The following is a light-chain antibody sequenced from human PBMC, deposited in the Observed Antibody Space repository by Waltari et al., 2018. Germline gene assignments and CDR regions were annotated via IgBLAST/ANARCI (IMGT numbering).Light chain of an antibody. CDR2: GKT. Sequence: SSELTRDPAVSVALGQTVRITCKGDRIRRNHGSWYQQKPGQAPVLVLYGKTNRPSGIPNRFSGSSSGDTASLTITGAQAEDEAAYYCNSRDSSGLVVFGGGTKLTVL. V-gene: IGLV3-19*01. J-gene: IGLJ2*01. CDR3: NSRDSSGLVV. CDR1: RIRRNH.